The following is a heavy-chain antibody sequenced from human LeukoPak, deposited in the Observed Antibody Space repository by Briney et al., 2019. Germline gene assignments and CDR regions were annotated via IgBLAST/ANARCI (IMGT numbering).Heavy chain of an antibody. CDR2: INHSGST. CDR3: AREKRITMVRGGRSAAFDI. V-gene: IGHV4-34*01. D-gene: IGHD3-10*01. Sequence: PSETLSRTCAVYGGSFSGYYWSWIREPPGKGLEWIGEINHSGSTNYNPSLKSRVTISVDTSKNQFSLKLSSVTAADTAVYYCAREKRITMVRGGRSAAFDIWGQGTMVTVSS. J-gene: IGHJ3*02. CDR1: GGSFSGYY.